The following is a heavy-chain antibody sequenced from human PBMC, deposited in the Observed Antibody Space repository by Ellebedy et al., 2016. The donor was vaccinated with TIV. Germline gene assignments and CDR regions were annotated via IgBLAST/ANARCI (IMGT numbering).Heavy chain of an antibody. D-gene: IGHD3-9*01. CDR3: ARESIRYFDWDY. CDR2: INTDGSST. J-gene: IGHJ4*02. CDR1: GFTLSGYW. V-gene: IGHV3-74*01. Sequence: PGGSLRLSCAASGFTLSGYWMHWVRQVPGKGLVWLARINTDGSSTSYADSVEGRFTISSDNAKKTLYLEMSGLRSDDTAVYYCARESIRYFDWDYWGQGTLVAV.